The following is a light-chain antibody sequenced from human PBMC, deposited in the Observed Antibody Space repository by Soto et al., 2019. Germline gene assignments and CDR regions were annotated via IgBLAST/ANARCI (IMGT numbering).Light chain of an antibody. Sequence: DIQMTQSPSTLSGSVGDRVTITCRASQTISSWLAWYQQKPGKAPKLLIYKASNFKSGVPSRFSGSGSGTEFTLTISSLQPDDFATYYCQHYNSYSEAFGQGTKVELK. CDR2: KAS. CDR1: QTISSW. J-gene: IGKJ1*01. CDR3: QHYNSYSEA. V-gene: IGKV1-5*03.